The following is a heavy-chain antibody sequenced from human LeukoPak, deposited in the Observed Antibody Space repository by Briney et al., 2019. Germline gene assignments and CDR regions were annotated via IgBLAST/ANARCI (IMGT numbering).Heavy chain of an antibody. CDR1: GFTFISYW. Sequence: GGSLRLSCAASGFTFISYWMSWVREAPGKGLEWGSNIKQDGSETYYVDSVKGRFTISRDNAKNSLYLQMNSLRAEDTAVYYCARADSSIAARLSRSSIFNYYYYMDVWGKGTTVTVSS. V-gene: IGHV3-7*01. J-gene: IGHJ6*03. CDR3: ARADSSIAARLSRSSIFNYYYYMDV. D-gene: IGHD6-6*01. CDR2: IKQDGSET.